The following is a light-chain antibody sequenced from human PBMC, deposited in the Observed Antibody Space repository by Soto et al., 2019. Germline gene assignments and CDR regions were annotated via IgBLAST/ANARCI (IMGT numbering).Light chain of an antibody. CDR1: QSVSSSY. V-gene: IGKV3-20*01. Sequence: EIVVTQSPGTLSLSPGERATLSCRASQSVSSSYLAWNQQKPGQAPTLLIYGASTRATGIPDRFSGSGSGTDFTLTISRLEPEDFAVYYCQQYGSSPLYTFGQGTK. J-gene: IGKJ2*01. CDR2: GAS. CDR3: QQYGSSPLYT.